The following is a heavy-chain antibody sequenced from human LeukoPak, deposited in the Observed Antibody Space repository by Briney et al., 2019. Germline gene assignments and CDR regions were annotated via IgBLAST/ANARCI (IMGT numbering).Heavy chain of an antibody. CDR3: GRRTYYDTLTGYNYWYFDL. V-gene: IGHV4-59*01. D-gene: IGHD3-9*01. J-gene: IGHJ2*01. Sequence: SETLSLTCTVSGDSISSYYWSWIRQPPGKGLEWIGYSNYRGSTDYNPSLKSRVTFSVDTSKTQFSLRLSSVTAADTAVYYCGRRTYYDTLTGYNYWYFDLGGRRTLVTVSS. CDR1: GDSISSYY. CDR2: SNYRGST.